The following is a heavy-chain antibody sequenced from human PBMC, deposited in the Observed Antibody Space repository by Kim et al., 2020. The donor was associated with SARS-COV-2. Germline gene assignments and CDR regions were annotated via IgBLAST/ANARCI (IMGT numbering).Heavy chain of an antibody. D-gene: IGHD5-18*01. Sequence: GDSVKGPVTSSRDNAKKSLYLQMNSLRAEDTAVYYCARDIDGYSYGPSGYWGQGTLVTVSS. CDR3: ARDIDGYSYGPSGY. V-gene: IGHV3-11*06. J-gene: IGHJ4*02.